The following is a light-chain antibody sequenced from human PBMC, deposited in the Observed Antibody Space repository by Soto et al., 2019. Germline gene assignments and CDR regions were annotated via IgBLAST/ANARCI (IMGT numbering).Light chain of an antibody. V-gene: IGLV2-11*01. CDR1: SSDVGGYNY. CDR2: DVS. Sequence: QSALTQPRSVSGTPGHSVTISCTGTSSDVGGYNYVSWYQQHPGKAPKLMIYDVSRRPSGVPDRFSGSKSGNTASLTISGLQAEDEADYYCSTCAGSYPSQVFGTGTKLTVL. J-gene: IGLJ1*01. CDR3: STCAGSYPSQV.